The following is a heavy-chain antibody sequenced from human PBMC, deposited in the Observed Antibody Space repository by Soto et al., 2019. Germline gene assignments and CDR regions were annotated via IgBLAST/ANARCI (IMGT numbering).Heavy chain of an antibody. J-gene: IGHJ6*03. V-gene: IGHV3-21*01. CDR2: ISSSSSYI. D-gene: IGHD4-4*01. Sequence: GGSLRLSCAASGFTFSSYSMNWVRQAPGKGLEWVSSISSSSSYIYYADSVKGRFTISRDNAKNSLYLQMNSLRAEDTAVYYCARIPLDNDYSLYYYKDVWGKGTTVTVSS. CDR3: ARIPLDNDYSLYYYKDV. CDR1: GFTFSSYS.